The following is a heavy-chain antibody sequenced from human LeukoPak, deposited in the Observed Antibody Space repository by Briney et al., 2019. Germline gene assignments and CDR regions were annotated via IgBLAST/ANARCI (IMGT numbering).Heavy chain of an antibody. CDR3: ARSRDAYYSARSSDH. CDR1: GFTFNNYW. J-gene: IGHJ4*02. V-gene: IGHV3-74*01. Sequence: GGSLRLSCAASGFTFNNYWMYWVRQAPGKGLVWVSGISSDGNSTKYADSVKGRFTISRDNAKNTLYLQMNSLRAEDTAVYYCARSRDAYYSARSSDHWGQGTLVTVSS. CDR2: ISSDGNST. D-gene: IGHD5-24*01.